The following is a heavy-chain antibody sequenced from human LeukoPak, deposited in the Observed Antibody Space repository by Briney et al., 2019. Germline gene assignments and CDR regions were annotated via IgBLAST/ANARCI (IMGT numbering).Heavy chain of an antibody. D-gene: IGHD6-19*01. J-gene: IGHJ2*01. CDR3: ARHRRASDWSIDL. CDR1: GGSISSSTYY. CDR2: IFYSGSP. Sequence: SGTLSLTCSVSGGSISSSTYYWGWIHQPPGKGLEWIGNIFYSGSPYHTPSLKSRLTVSVDTSKNQFSLKLSSVTAADTAVYYCARHRRASDWSIDLWGRGTLVTVSS. V-gene: IGHV4-39*01.